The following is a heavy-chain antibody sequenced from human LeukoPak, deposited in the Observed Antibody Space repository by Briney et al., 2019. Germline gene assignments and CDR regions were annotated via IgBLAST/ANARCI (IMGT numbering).Heavy chain of an antibody. CDR2: INHSGST. Sequence: SETLSLTCAVYGGSFSGYYWSWIRQPPGKGLEWIGEINHSGSTNYNPSLKSRVTISVDTSKNQFSLKLSSVTAADTAVYYCARDRGSGWYRDAFDIWGQGTMVTVSS. CDR3: ARDRGSGWYRDAFDI. V-gene: IGHV4-34*01. D-gene: IGHD6-19*01. J-gene: IGHJ3*02. CDR1: GGSFSGYY.